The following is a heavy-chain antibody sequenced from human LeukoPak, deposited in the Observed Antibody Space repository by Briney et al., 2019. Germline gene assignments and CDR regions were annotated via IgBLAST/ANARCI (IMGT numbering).Heavy chain of an antibody. Sequence: GGSLRLSCAASGFTFTNYGMHWVRQAPGKGLEWVAVISYDGSNKYYADSVKGRFTISRDNSKNTLYLQMNSLRAEDTAVYYCAKAPITMVRGVIITSDYYYGMDVWGQGTTVTVSS. V-gene: IGHV3-30*18. CDR2: ISYDGSNK. CDR3: AKAPITMVRGVIITSDYYYGMDV. CDR1: GFTFTNYG. J-gene: IGHJ6*02. D-gene: IGHD3-10*01.